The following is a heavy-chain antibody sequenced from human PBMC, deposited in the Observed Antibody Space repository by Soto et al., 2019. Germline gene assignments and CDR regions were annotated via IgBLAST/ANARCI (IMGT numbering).Heavy chain of an antibody. D-gene: IGHD3-3*01. CDR1: GGSVSIANSY. V-gene: IGHV4-61*01. CDR2: VHFSGTI. Sequence: QVQLQESGPGLVKPSETLSLSCTVPGGSVSIANSYWTWLRQPPGKGLESIGFVHFSGTIYYSPSLASRATISVDTSRNQFSLSLASVTPADTAVYYCAKGHDDAKVHYWGPGIVASVSS. CDR3: AKGHDDAKVHY. J-gene: IGHJ4*02.